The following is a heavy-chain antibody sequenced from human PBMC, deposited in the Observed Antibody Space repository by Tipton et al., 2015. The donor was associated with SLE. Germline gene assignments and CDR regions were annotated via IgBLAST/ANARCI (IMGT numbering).Heavy chain of an antibody. Sequence: TLSLTCALYGGSFSGYYWSWIRQPPGKGLEWIGEINHSGNTNYNPSLKSRVTISVDTSKNQFSLKLSSVTAADTAVYYCARYIVVVRYFDYWGQGTLVTVSS. J-gene: IGHJ4*02. CDR2: INHSGNT. D-gene: IGHD2-21*01. V-gene: IGHV4-34*01. CDR3: ARYIVVVRYFDY. CDR1: GGSFSGYY.